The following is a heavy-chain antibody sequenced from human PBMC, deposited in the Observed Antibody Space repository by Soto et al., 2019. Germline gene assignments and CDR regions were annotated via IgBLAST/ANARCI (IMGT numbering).Heavy chain of an antibody. J-gene: IGHJ4*02. CDR3: ALYAAMFF. D-gene: IGHD2-2*01. CDR1: GFTFSTYD. V-gene: IGHV3-23*01. CDR2: TSGGGVAT. Sequence: GGSLRLSCAASGFTFSTYDMNWVRQAPGELLEWVSGTSGGGVATHYADSVKGRFTSSRDISRNTLYLQMNSLRVDDTAGYYCALYAAMFFGGQGXQVTGSS.